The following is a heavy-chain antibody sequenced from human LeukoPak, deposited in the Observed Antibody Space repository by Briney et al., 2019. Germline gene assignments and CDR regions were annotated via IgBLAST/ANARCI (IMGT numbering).Heavy chain of an antibody. CDR1: GGSFSGYY. D-gene: IGHD3-10*01. Sequence: SETLSLTCAVYGGSFSGYYWSWIRQPPGKGLEWIAYIYYSGSTNYNPSLKSRVTISVDTSKNQFSLKLSSVTAADTAVYYCARRYGSGSSGTFDYWGQGTLVTVSS. J-gene: IGHJ4*02. CDR3: ARRYGSGSSGTFDY. CDR2: IYYSGST. V-gene: IGHV4-59*01.